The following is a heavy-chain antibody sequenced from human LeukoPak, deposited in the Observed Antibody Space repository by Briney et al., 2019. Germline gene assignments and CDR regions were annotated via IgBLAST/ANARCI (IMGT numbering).Heavy chain of an antibody. CDR2: IRYDGSNK. D-gene: IGHD1-1*01. V-gene: IGHV3-30*02. CDR3: AKDLGTDDAFDI. Sequence: GGSLRLSCAASGFTFSSYGMHWVRQAPGKGLEWVAFIRYDGSNKYYADSVKGRFTISRDSSKNTLYLQMNSLRAEDTAVYYCAKDLGTDDAFDIWGQGTMVTVSS. CDR1: GFTFSSYG. J-gene: IGHJ3*02.